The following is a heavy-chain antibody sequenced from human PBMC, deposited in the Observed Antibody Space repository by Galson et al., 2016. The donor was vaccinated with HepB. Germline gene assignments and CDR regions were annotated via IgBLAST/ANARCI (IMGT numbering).Heavy chain of an antibody. J-gene: IGHJ4*02. CDR1: GASIRRSGYY. CDR3: AREERNCSSTSCQYYFDY. D-gene: IGHD2-2*01. Sequence: TLSLTCTVSGASIRRSGYYWSWIRQHPGKGLEWIGYIYYSGNTYYNPSLESRVTISVDTSKSQFSLRLSSVTAADTAIYYCAREERNCSSTSCQYYFDYWGQGTLVTVSS. V-gene: IGHV4-31*03. CDR2: IYYSGNT.